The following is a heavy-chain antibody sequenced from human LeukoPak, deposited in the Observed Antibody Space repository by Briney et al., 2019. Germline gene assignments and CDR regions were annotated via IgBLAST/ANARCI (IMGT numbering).Heavy chain of an antibody. J-gene: IGHJ4*02. CDR3: ASGGWNFDY. Sequence: PSETLSLTCAVYGGSFSGYYWSWIRQPPGKGLEWIGYIYYSGSTNYNPSLKSRVTISVDTSKNQFSLKLSSVTAADTAVYYCASGGWNFDYWGQGTLVTVSS. CDR1: GGSFSGYY. V-gene: IGHV4-59*08. D-gene: IGHD6-19*01. CDR2: IYYSGST.